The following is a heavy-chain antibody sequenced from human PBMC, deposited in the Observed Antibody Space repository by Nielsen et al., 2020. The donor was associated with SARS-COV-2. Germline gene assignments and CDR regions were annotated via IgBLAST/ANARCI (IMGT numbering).Heavy chain of an antibody. D-gene: IGHD6-19*01. Sequence: GESLKISCAASGFTFDDYAMHWVRQAPGKGLEWVSLISGDGGSTYYADSVKGRFAISRDNSKNSLYLQMNSLRTEDTALCYCAKDWSSGWYSPGMGVWGQGTTVTASS. CDR2: ISGDGGST. CDR1: GFTFDDYA. J-gene: IGHJ6*02. V-gene: IGHV3-43*02. CDR3: AKDWSSGWYSPGMGV.